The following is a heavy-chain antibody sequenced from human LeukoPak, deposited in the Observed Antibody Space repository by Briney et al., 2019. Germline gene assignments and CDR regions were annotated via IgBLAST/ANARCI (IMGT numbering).Heavy chain of an antibody. J-gene: IGHJ3*02. D-gene: IGHD3-16*02. CDR2: IYYSGST. CDR3: ARITFGGVIVPNYTFNI. Sequence: PSETLSLTCTVSGGSISSYYWSWIRQHPGKGLEWIGYIYYSGSTYYNPSLESRVTISIDTSKNQFSLKLSSVTAADTAVYYCARITFGGVIVPNYTFNIWGQGTMVTVSS. V-gene: IGHV4-59*06. CDR1: GGSISSYY.